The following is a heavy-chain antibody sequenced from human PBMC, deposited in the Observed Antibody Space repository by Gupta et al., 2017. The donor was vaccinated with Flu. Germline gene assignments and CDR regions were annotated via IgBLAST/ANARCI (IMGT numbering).Heavy chain of an antibody. CDR3: AKAQRAGYDYFYYYAMDV. CDR1: GFTFSSYA. V-gene: IGHV3-23*01. J-gene: IGHJ6*02. CDR2: ISGSGTST. Sequence: GGGLVQPGGSLRLSCAASGFTFSSYAMSWVRQAPGKGLEWVSVISGSGTSTYYADSVKGRFTISRDNSKNTLFLQVNSLRAEDTALYYCAKAQRAGYDYFYYYAMDVWGQGTTVTVSS. D-gene: IGHD5-18*01.